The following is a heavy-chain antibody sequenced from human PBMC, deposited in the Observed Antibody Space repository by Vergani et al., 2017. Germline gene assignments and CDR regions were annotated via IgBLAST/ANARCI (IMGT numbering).Heavy chain of an antibody. D-gene: IGHD2-15*01. Sequence: QVQLQESGPGLLRPSETLSLTCTVSGGSINHYYWRWVRQPPGKGLEWIGYIYYSGSINYNPSLKSRVTISLDTSKKQFSLSLNSVTAADTAVYYCASIVVLPLPIRDGDAFDVWGQGTVVTVSS. CDR2: IYYSGSI. V-gene: IGHV4-59*01. J-gene: IGHJ3*01. CDR3: ASIVVLPLPIRDGDAFDV. CDR1: GGSINHYY.